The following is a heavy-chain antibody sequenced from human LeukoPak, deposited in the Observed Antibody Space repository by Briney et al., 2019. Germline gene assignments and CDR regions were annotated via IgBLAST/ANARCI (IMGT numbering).Heavy chain of an antibody. V-gene: IGHV1-69*04. CDR3: ARAGYCSSTSCSLDF. CDR1: GGTFSIYA. Sequence: SVTFSCKASGGTFSIYAISWVRPAPGQGLEWIGRLIPILGIANYAQKFQGRVTITADKSTSTAYMELSSLTSEDTAVYYCARAGYCSSTSCSLDFWGQGTLVTVSS. J-gene: IGHJ4*02. D-gene: IGHD2-2*01. CDR2: LIPILGIA.